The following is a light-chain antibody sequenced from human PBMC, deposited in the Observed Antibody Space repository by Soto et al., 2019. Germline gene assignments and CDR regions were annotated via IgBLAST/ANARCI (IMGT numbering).Light chain of an antibody. CDR2: RNN. CDR3: AAWDDSLSGRYV. V-gene: IGLV1-47*01. CDR1: SSNIGSNY. J-gene: IGLJ1*01. Sequence: QSLLTQPPSASGTPGQRGTISCSGSSSNIGSNYGSWYQQLPGTAPKLLIYRNNQRPSGCPDRFSGSKSGTSASLAISGLRSEDEADYYCAAWDDSLSGRYVFGPGTKVTVL.